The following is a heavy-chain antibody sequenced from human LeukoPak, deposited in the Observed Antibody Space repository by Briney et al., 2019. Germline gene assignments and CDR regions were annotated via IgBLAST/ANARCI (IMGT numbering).Heavy chain of an antibody. J-gene: IGHJ6*02. CDR2: IYYSGST. CDR3: ARSMYSSGWATYYNYGMNV. D-gene: IGHD6-19*01. CDR1: GGSSSSYY. V-gene: IGHV4-59*08. Sequence: PSETLSLTGTVSGGSSSSYYWSWIRQPPGKGLEWIGYIYYSGSTNYNPSLKSRVTISVDTSKNQFSPKLSSVTAADTAVYYCARSMYSSGWATYYNYGMNVWGQGTTVTVSS.